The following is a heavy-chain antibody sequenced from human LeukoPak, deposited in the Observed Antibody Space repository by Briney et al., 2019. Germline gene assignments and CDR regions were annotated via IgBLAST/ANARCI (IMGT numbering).Heavy chain of an antibody. D-gene: IGHD3-22*01. CDR1: RFTFSSYE. J-gene: IGHJ4*02. Sequence: GGSLRLSCAASRFTFSSYEMNWVRQAPRKGLEWVSHISSSGSTIYYADTVKGRFTISRDNAKNSLYLQMNSLRAEDTAVYYCAKVERITMIVVVSRNRYYFDYWGQGTLVTVSS. CDR3: AKVERITMIVVVSRNRYYFDY. V-gene: IGHV3-48*03. CDR2: ISSSGSTI.